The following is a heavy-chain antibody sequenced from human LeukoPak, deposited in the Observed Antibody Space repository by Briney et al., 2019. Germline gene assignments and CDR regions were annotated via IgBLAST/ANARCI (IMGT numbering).Heavy chain of an antibody. V-gene: IGHV3-21*01. CDR1: GFTFTTYS. D-gene: IGHD6-13*01. Sequence: GGSLRLSCEASGFTFTTYSMTWVRQAPGKGLEWVSSISSSGSYIYYADSVKGRFTISRDNAKNSLYLQMNSLRAEDTAVYYCARVEEAAAFNPWGQGTLVTVSS. J-gene: IGHJ4*02. CDR3: ARVEEAAAFNP. CDR2: ISSSGSYI.